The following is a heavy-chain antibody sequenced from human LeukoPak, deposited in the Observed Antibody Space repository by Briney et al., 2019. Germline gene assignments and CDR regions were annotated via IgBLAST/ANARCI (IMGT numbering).Heavy chain of an antibody. D-gene: IGHD3-10*01. CDR3: ARVKWSLVRGVTLGDY. Sequence: GGSLRLSCAASGFTLSSYWMSWVRQAPGKGLEWVANIKQDGSEKYYVDSVKGRFTISRDNAKNSLYLQMNSLRAEDTAVYYCARVKWSLVRGVTLGDYWGQGTLVTVSS. J-gene: IGHJ4*02. V-gene: IGHV3-7*01. CDR1: GFTLSSYW. CDR2: IKQDGSEK.